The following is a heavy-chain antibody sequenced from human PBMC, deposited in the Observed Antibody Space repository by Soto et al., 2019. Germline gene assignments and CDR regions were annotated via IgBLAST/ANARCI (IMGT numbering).Heavy chain of an antibody. V-gene: IGHV1-69*06. J-gene: IGHJ5*02. CDR2: IIPLFGTT. CDR3: ARKLSLGELPLNYFDP. D-gene: IGHD3-16*01. CDR1: GGTFSNYA. Sequence: KVSCKASGGTFSNYAISWVRQAPGQGLEWMGEIIPLFGTTNSAQKFQGRVAFTADTSTNTASMELSSLGSEDTAVYYCARKLSLGELPLNYFDPWGQGTMVTVYS.